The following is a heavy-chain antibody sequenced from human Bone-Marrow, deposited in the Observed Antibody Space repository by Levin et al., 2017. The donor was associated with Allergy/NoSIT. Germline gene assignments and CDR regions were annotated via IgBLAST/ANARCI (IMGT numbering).Heavy chain of an antibody. D-gene: IGHD3-9*01. Sequence: SQTLSLTCAVYGGSFSTSYWSWIRQPPGKGLAWIGEFTHSGGTSYNPSLKSRVTISVDTSKNQFSLRLSSVTAADTAMYYCARGLITSLTGYNAFDIWGQGTMVTVSS. J-gene: IGHJ3*02. CDR2: FTHSGGT. V-gene: IGHV4-34*01. CDR1: GGSFSTSY. CDR3: ARGLITSLTGYNAFDI.